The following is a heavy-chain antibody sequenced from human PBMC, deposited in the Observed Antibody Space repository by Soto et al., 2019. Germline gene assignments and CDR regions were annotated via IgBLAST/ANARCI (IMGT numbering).Heavy chain of an antibody. Sequence: PGGSLRLSCAASGFTFSSYGMHWVRQAPGKGLEWVAVISYDGSNKYYADSVKGRFTISRDNSKNTLYLQMNSLRAEDTALYYCAKDMTPVAGTFDYWGQGTLVTVSS. J-gene: IGHJ4*02. CDR3: AKDMTPVAGTFDY. CDR1: GFTFSSYG. D-gene: IGHD6-19*01. V-gene: IGHV3-30*18. CDR2: ISYDGSNK.